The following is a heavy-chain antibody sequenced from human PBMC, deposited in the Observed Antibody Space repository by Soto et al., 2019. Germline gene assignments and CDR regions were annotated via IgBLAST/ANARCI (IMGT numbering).Heavy chain of an antibody. Sequence: ASVKVSCKASRYTFTSYDINWVRQATGQGLEWMGWMNPNSGNTGYAQKFQGRVTMTRNTSISTAYMELSSLRSEDTAVYYCGRGLGWNYGVAGLYYYYYYMDVWGKGTTVTVSS. CDR2: MNPNSGNT. CDR3: GRGLGWNYGVAGLYYYYYYMDV. V-gene: IGHV1-8*01. J-gene: IGHJ6*03. D-gene: IGHD1-7*01. CDR1: RYTFTSYD.